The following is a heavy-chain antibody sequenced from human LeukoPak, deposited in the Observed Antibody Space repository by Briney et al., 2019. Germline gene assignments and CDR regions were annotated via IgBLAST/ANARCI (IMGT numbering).Heavy chain of an antibody. CDR3: ARRASQREGCLNY. J-gene: IGHJ4*02. CDR1: GGTFSSYA. CDR2: IIPIFGTA. V-gene: IGHV1-69*13. Sequence: SVKVSCRASGGTFSSYAISWVRQAPGQGLEWMGGIIPIFGTANYAQKFQGRVTITADESTSTAYMELSSLRSEDTAVYYCARRASQREGCLNYWGQGTLVTVSS. D-gene: IGHD2-2*01.